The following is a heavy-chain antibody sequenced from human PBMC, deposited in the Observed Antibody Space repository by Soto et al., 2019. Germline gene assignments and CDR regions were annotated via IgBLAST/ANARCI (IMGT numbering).Heavy chain of an antibody. D-gene: IGHD6-19*01. V-gene: IGHV4-4*02. CDR3: ARGIAVAGTWVGYYYYYGMDV. CDR2: IYHSGST. Sequence: PSETLSLTCAVSGGSISSSNWWSWVRQPPGKGLEWIGEIYHSGSTNYNPSLKSRVTISVDTSKNQFSLKLSSVTAADTAVYYCARGIAVAGTWVGYYYYYGMDVWGQGTTVTVSS. CDR1: GGSISSSNW. J-gene: IGHJ6*02.